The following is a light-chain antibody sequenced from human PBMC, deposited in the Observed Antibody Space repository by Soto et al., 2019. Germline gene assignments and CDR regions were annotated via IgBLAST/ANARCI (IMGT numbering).Light chain of an antibody. CDR2: GAS. CDR1: QSVYSS. CDR3: QQYNNWPPWT. Sequence: ETVMTQSPATLSVSPLEIATLSFMASQSVYSSLAWYQQKPGQAPRLLIYGASTRATGIPARFSGSGSGTEFTLTISRLQSEDFAVYYCQQYNNWPPWTFGQGTKVDIK. J-gene: IGKJ1*01. V-gene: IGKV3-15*01.